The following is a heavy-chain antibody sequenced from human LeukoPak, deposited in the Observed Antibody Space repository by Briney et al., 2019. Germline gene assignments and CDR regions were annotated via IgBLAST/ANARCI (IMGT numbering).Heavy chain of an antibody. CDR3: ARDRGGSYGCGDY. CDR2: INPSGGST. CDR1: GHTFTSYY. J-gene: IGHJ4*02. D-gene: IGHD1-26*01. V-gene: IGHV1-46*01. Sequence: EASVKVSCKASGHTFTSYYMHWVRQPPGQGREWMGIINPSGGSTSYAQKFQGRVTMTRDTSTSTVYMELSSLRSEDTAVYYCARDRGGSYGCGDYWGQGTLVTVSS.